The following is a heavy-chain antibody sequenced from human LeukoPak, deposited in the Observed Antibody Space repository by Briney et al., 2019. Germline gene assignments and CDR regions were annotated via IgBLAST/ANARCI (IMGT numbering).Heavy chain of an antibody. CDR2: IYYSGST. CDR3: ARLYGSGSYYPFDY. Sequence: PSETLSLTCTVSGGSISSSSYYWGWIRQPPGKGLEWIGSIYYSGSTYYNPSLKSRVTRSVDTSKNQLSLKLSSVTAADTAVYYCARLYGSGSYYPFDYWGQGTLVTVSS. J-gene: IGHJ4*02. D-gene: IGHD3-10*01. CDR1: GGSISSSSYY. V-gene: IGHV4-39*01.